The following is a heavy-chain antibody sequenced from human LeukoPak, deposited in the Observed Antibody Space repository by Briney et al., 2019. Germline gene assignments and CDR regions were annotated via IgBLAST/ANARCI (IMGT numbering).Heavy chain of an antibody. CDR3: AREGGITVFGVAQPGGAFDI. V-gene: IGHV1-69*05. D-gene: IGHD3-3*01. CDR2: ITPIFGTA. J-gene: IGHJ3*02. Sequence: ASVKVSCKASGGTFSSYAISWVRQAPGQGLEWMGGITPIFGTAKYAQKVQGRVTMSTDESTSTAYMELSSLRSEDTAVYYCAREGGITVFGVAQPGGAFDIWGQGTMVTVSS. CDR1: GGTFSSYA.